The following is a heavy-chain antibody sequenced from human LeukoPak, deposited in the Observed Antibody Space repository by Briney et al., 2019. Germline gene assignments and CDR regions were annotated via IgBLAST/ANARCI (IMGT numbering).Heavy chain of an antibody. Sequence: GGSLRLSCAASGFTFSSYSMNWVRQAPGKGLEWVSSISSSSSYIHYADSVKGRFTISRDNAKNSLYLQMNSLRAEDTAVFYCATNDYGASDYWGQGTLVTVSS. D-gene: IGHD4-17*01. CDR3: ATNDYGASDY. CDR2: ISSSSSYI. CDR1: GFTFSSYS. J-gene: IGHJ4*02. V-gene: IGHV3-21*01.